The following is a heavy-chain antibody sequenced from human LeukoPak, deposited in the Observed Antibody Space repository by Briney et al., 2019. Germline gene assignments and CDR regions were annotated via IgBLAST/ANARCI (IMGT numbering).Heavy chain of an antibody. Sequence: GGSLRLSCAASGFTFSSYGMHWVRQAPGKGREWVAFIRYDGSNRYYADSVKGRFTISRDNAKNRLYRQMNSRRAEEAAVHYCARISEVLRYFHWLLYEDYWGQGTLVTVSS. D-gene: IGHD3-9*01. J-gene: IGHJ4*02. CDR3: ARISEVLRYFHWLLYEDY. V-gene: IGHV3-30*02. CDR1: GFTFSSYG. CDR2: IRYDGSNR.